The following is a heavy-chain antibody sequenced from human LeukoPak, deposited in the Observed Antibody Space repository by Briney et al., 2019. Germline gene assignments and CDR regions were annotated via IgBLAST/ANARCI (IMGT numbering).Heavy chain of an antibody. CDR3: ARDPPVFRGAFDI. CDR1: GYTFISYD. V-gene: IGHV1-8*03. J-gene: IGHJ3*02. CDR2: VNPNSGNT. Sequence: ASVKVSCKASGYTFISYDINWVRQAPGQGLEWMGWVNPNSGNTGYAQKFQGRVTITTNTSINTAYMELSSLRSEDTAVYYCARDPPVFRGAFDIWGQGTMVTVSS. D-gene: IGHD3-3*01.